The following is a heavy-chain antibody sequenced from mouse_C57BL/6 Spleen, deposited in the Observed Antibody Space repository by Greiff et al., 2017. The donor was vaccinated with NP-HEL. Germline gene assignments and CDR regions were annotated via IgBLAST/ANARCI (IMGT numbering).Heavy chain of an antibody. CDR3: ARGDFTTLGATRVDY. D-gene: IGHD1-1*01. Sequence: VQLKESGGGLVKPGGSLKLSCAASGFTFSDYGMHWVRQAPEKGLEWVAYISSGSSTIYYADTVKGRFTISRDNAKNTLFLQMTSLRSEDTAVYYGARGDFTTLGATRVDYGGQGTTLTVSS. J-gene: IGHJ2*01. CDR2: ISSGSSTI. CDR1: GFTFSDYG. V-gene: IGHV5-17*01.